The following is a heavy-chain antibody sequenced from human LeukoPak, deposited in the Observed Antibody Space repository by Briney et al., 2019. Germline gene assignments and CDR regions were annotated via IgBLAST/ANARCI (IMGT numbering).Heavy chain of an antibody. J-gene: IGHJ4*02. D-gene: IGHD5-24*01. CDR3: AGFSVEMATWTDY. CDR1: GDSISSAAYH. CDR2: VSYTGGT. Sequence: SETLSLTRTVSGDSISSAAYHWGWIRQSPGKGLEWIATVSYTGGTYYNPSLKSRVTISLDTSRNQLSLELTSVTAADTAAYYCAGFSVEMATWTDYWGQGALVTVSS. V-gene: IGHV4-39*01.